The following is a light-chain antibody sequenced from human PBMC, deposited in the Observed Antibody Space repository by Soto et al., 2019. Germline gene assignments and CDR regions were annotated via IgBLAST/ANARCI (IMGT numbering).Light chain of an antibody. Sequence: EIVLTQSPATLSLSPGERATLSCRASQSVSSYLTWYQQKPGQAPRLLIYDASNRATGFPARFSGSGSGTDFTLTISSREPEDFAVYYCQQRRNWPLTFGVGNKVEIK. CDR2: DAS. V-gene: IGKV3-11*01. CDR1: QSVSSY. J-gene: IGKJ4*01. CDR3: QQRRNWPLT.